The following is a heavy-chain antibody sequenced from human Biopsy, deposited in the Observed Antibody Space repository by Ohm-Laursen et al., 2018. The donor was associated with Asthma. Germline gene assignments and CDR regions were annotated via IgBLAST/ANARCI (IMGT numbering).Heavy chain of an antibody. J-gene: IGHJ1*01. CDR2: IKHDGTEK. D-gene: IGHD3-3*02. CDR1: GFNFDDFA. V-gene: IGHV3-7*01. Sequence: SLRLSCSASGFNFDDFAMHWVRQVPGKGLEWVANIKHDGTEKNHVDSLKGRFTISRDNAKNSLYLQMNSLRAEDTAVYYCARTFHFWSPYHAEHYQLWGQGTLVTVSS. CDR3: ARTFHFWSPYHAEHYQL.